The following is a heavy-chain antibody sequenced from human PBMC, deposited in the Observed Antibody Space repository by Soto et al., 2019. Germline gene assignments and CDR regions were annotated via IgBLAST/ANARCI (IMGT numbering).Heavy chain of an antibody. Sequence: PSETLSLTCTVSGGSISSYYWSWIRQPPGKGLEWIGYIYYSGSTNYNPSLKSRVTISVDTSKNQFSLKLSSVTAADTAVYYCARELLEGYYYYGMDVWGQGTTVTVSS. D-gene: IGHD1-26*01. CDR3: ARELLEGYYYYGMDV. CDR2: IYYSGST. V-gene: IGHV4-59*01. J-gene: IGHJ6*02. CDR1: GGSISSYY.